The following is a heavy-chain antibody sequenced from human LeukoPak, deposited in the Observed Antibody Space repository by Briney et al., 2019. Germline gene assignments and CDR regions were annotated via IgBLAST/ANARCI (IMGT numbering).Heavy chain of an antibody. CDR1: GFTFSSFW. CDR3: ATNSDYRFDY. D-gene: IGHD5-12*01. CDR2: IKQDGSEK. Sequence: GGSLRLSCAASGFTFSSFWMSWVGQAPGKGLEWVANIKQDGSEKHYVDSVKGRFTISRDNTKNSLYLQLSSLRAEDTAVYVCATNSDYRFDYWGQGTPVIVSS. J-gene: IGHJ4*02. V-gene: IGHV3-7*05.